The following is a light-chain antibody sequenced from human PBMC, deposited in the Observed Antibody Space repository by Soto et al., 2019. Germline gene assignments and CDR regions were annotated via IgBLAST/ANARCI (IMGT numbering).Light chain of an antibody. CDR3: SSYAGSNTHVV. Sequence: QSALTQPPSASGSPGQSVTISCTGTSSDVGGYNYVSWYQQHPGKAPKLMIYEVSKRPSGVPDRFSGYKSGNTASLTVSGLQAEDGADYYCSSYAGSNTHVVFGGGTKLTVL. CDR2: EVS. J-gene: IGLJ2*01. V-gene: IGLV2-8*01. CDR1: SSDVGGYNY.